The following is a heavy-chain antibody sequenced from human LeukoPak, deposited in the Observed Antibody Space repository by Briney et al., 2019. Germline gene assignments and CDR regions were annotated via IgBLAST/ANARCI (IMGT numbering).Heavy chain of an antibody. J-gene: IGHJ3*02. CDR1: GGSISSYY. D-gene: IGHD6-19*01. V-gene: IGHV4-59*01. CDR3: TRGGLDDAFDI. Sequence: PSETLSLTCTVSGGSISSYYWSWIRQPPGKGLEWIGYIYYSGSTNCNPSLKSRVTISVDTSKNQFSLKLSSVTAADTAVYYCTRGGLDDAFDIWGQGTMVTVSS. CDR2: IYYSGST.